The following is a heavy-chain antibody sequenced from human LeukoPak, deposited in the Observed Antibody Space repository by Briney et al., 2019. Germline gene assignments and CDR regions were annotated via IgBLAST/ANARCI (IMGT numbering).Heavy chain of an antibody. J-gene: IGHJ4*02. CDR1: GYTFTGDY. CDR2: MNPNSGNT. Sequence: SVKVSCKASGYTFTGDYMHWVRQAPGQGLEWMGWMNPNSGNTGYAQKFQGRVTMTRNTSISTAYMELSSLRSEDTAVYYCARIPPRLAAAALSTYWGQGTLVTVSS. CDR3: ARIPPRLAAAALSTY. V-gene: IGHV1-8*02. D-gene: IGHD6-13*01.